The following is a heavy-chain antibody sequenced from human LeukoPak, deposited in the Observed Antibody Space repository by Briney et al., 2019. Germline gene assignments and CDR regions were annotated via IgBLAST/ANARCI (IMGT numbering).Heavy chain of an antibody. V-gene: IGHV3-9*01. J-gene: IGHJ4*02. CDR2: ISWNSVST. CDR1: GLTFGDHA. D-gene: IGHD4-23*01. Sequence: PGGSLRLSCAASGLTFGDHAMHWVRQGPGKGLEWVSGISWNSVSTDYADSVKGRFTISRDNAKNSLYLQMNNLRPEDTALYYCAKIDYGGSDWGQGTLVTVSS. CDR3: AKIDYGGSD.